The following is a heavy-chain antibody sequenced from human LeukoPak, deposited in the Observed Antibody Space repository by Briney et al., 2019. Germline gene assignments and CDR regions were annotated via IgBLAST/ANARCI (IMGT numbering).Heavy chain of an antibody. J-gene: IGHJ4*02. V-gene: IGHV3-53*01. Sequence: PGGSLRLSCAASGFTVSSNYMSWVRQAPGKGLEWVSVIYRGGTTQYADSVKGRFTISRDDSKNTLYLQMNSLRVEDTAVYYCARDPGDDYGDRDYWGQGTLVTVSS. CDR2: IYRGGTT. D-gene: IGHD4-17*01. CDR3: ARDPGDDYGDRDY. CDR1: GFTVSSNY.